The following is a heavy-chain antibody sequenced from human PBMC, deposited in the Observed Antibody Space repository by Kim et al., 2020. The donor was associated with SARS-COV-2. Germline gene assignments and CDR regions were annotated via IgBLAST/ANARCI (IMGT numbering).Heavy chain of an antibody. J-gene: IGHJ4*02. V-gene: IGHV3-23*01. D-gene: IGHD3-22*01. CDR3: ARGDYYDSSGPFDY. CDR1: GFTFSSYA. CDR2: ISGSGGST. Sequence: GGSLRLSCAASGFTFSSYAMSWVRQAPGKGLEWVSAISGSGGSTYYADSVKGRFTISRDNSKNTLYLQMNSLRAEDTAVYYCARGDYYDSSGPFDYWGQGTLVTVSS.